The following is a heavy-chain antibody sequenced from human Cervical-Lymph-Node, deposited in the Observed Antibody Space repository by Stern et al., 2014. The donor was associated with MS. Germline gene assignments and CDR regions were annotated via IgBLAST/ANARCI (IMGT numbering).Heavy chain of an antibody. J-gene: IGHJ4*02. Sequence: EQLVESGGDLVKPGGSLRLSCTVSGFPFSDHYMNWIRQAPGQGLEWVADISPSDGTTYYAGSVKGRFTISRDNAKNSLFLQMSSLRGDDTAVYYCAREIYETSLDYWGRGTLVTVSS. CDR3: AREIYETSLDY. CDR1: GFPFSDHY. CDR2: ISPSDGTT. V-gene: IGHV3-11*01. D-gene: IGHD5/OR15-5a*01.